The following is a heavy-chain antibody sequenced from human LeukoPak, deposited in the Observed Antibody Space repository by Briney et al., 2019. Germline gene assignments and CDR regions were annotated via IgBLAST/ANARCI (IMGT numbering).Heavy chain of an antibody. CDR1: GGSFSSYY. Sequence: SETLSLTCTVSGGSFSSYYWTWIRQPAGKGLEWIGRIYNSGATNYSPSLESRVTMSLDTSKNRFSLSLSSVTAADTAVYYCAREERDSSWYVVGDYWGQGTLVTVSS. D-gene: IGHD6-13*01. CDR2: IYNSGAT. V-gene: IGHV4-4*07. CDR3: AREERDSSWYVVGDY. J-gene: IGHJ4*02.